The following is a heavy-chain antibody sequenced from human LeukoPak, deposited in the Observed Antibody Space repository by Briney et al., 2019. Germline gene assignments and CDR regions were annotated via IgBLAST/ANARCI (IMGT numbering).Heavy chain of an antibody. V-gene: IGHV4-39*07. Sequence: SETLPLTCTVSGVSISSSNYYWGWIRQPPGKGLEWIGNIYHSGTTYYSPSLQSRVTISVDTSKNQFSLKLSSVTAADTAVYYCARDFDYWGQGTLVTVSS. CDR2: IYHSGTT. J-gene: IGHJ4*02. CDR1: GVSISSSNYY. CDR3: ARDFDY.